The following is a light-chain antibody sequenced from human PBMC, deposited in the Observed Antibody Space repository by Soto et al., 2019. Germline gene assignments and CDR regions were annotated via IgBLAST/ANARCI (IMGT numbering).Light chain of an antibody. CDR2: GAS. Sequence: EIVMTQSPATLSVSPGERATLSCRASQRVRSILAWYQQKPGQAPRLLIYGASTRATGIPARFSGSGSGTEFTLTISSLQSEDFAVYYCQQYNNWPPVTFGQGTKLEIK. J-gene: IGKJ2*01. V-gene: IGKV3-15*01. CDR1: QRVRSI. CDR3: QQYNNWPPVT.